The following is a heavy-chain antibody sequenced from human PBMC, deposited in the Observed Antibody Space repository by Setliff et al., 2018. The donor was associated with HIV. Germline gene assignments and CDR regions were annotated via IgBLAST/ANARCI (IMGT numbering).Heavy chain of an antibody. CDR2: IYHSGST. CDR3: ARLTTVGAFDI. Sequence: SETLSLTCAVSGYSISSGYSWGWIRQPPGKGLEWIGSIYHSGSTYYNPSLKSRVTISIDTSKNQFSLKLSSVTAADTAMYYCARLTTVGAFDIWGQGTMVTVSS. J-gene: IGHJ3*02. CDR1: GYSISSGYS. D-gene: IGHD1-1*01. V-gene: IGHV4-38-2*01.